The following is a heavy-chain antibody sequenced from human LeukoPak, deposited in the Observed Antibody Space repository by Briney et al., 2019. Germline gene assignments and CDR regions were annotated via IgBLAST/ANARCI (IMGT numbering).Heavy chain of an antibody. CDR2: IYYSGST. Sequence: SETLSLTCTVSGGSISSYYWSWIRQPPGKGLEWIGYIYYSGSTNYNPSVKSRVTISVDTSKNQFSLKLSSVTAADPAVYYCARGVLESWYFDLWGRGTLVTVSS. V-gene: IGHV4-59*01. CDR1: GGSISSYY. J-gene: IGHJ2*01. D-gene: IGHD3-3*01. CDR3: ARGVLESWYFDL.